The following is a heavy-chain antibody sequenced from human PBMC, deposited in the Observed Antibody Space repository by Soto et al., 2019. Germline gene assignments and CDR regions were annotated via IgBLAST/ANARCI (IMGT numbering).Heavy chain of an antibody. V-gene: IGHV4-59*01. J-gene: IGHJ4*02. CDR3: ARDRLSVGATDY. CDR2: IYYSGST. CDR1: GGSISSYY. Sequence: SETLSLTCTVSGGSISSYYWSWIRQPPGKGLEWIGYIYYSGSTNYNPSLKSRVTISVDTSKNQFSLKLSSVPAADTAVYYCARDRLSVGATDYWGQGTLVTVSS. D-gene: IGHD1-26*01.